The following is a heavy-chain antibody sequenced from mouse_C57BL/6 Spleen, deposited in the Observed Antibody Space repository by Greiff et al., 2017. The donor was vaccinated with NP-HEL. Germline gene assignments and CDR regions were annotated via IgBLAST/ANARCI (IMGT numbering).Heavy chain of an antibody. CDR2: IDPSDSET. CDR3: ARSGDGSSYSGYAMDY. CDR1: GYTFTSYW. Sequence: QVQLQQPGAELVRPGSSVKLSCKASGYTFTSYWMHWVKQRPIQGLEWIGNIDPSDSETHYNQKFKDKATLTVDKSSSTAYMQLSTLTSEDSAVYYCARSGDGSSYSGYAMDYWGQRTSVTVSS. J-gene: IGHJ4*01. D-gene: IGHD1-1*01. V-gene: IGHV1-52*01.